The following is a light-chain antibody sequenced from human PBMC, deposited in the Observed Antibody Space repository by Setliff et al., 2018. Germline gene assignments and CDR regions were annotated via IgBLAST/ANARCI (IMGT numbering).Light chain of an antibody. J-gene: IGLJ2*01. Sequence: ALTQPAAVSGSPGQSVAISCSGSSSDVGGYDFVSWYQQHPGKAPKLLIYEVIKRPSGVSDRFSGSKSGNTASLTISGLQAEDEADYYCLSYTSETTHALFGGGTQLTVL. CDR3: LSYTSETTHAL. CDR2: EVI. CDR1: SSDVGGYDF. V-gene: IGLV2-14*03.